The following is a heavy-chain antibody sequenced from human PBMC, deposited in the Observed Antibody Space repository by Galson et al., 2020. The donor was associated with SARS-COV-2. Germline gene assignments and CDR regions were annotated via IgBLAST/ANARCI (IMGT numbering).Heavy chain of an antibody. CDR2: ISYDGSNK. D-gene: IGHD3-22*01. CDR1: GFTFSSYA. CDR3: ARDRPYDSSGYYAPDPSYYFDY. J-gene: IGHJ4*02. V-gene: IGHV3-30*04. Sequence: GESLKISCAASGFTFSSYAMHWVRQAPGKGLEWVAVISYDGSNKYYADSVKGRFTISRDNSKNTLYLQMNSLRAEDTAVYYCARDRPYDSSGYYAPDPSYYFDYWGQGTLVTVSS.